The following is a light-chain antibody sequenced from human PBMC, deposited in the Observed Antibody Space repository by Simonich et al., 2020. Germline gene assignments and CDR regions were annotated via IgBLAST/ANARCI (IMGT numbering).Light chain of an antibody. J-gene: IGKJ1*01. Sequence: DIVMTQSPDSLAVSLGERATINCKSSQSVLYSSNNKHYLAWYQQKPGQPPKLLIYWASTREPGVPDRFSGSGSGTDFTLTISSLQAEDVAVYYCQQYYSTPQTFGQGTKVEIK. CDR2: WAS. V-gene: IGKV4-1*01. CDR1: QSVLYSSNNKHY. CDR3: QQYYSTPQT.